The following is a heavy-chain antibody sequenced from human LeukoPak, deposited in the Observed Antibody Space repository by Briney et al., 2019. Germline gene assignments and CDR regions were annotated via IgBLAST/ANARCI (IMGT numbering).Heavy chain of an antibody. V-gene: IGHV4-39*01. CDR1: GGSISSSSYY. CDR3: ASQGLVTFGPLFMLDV. CDR2: IYYSGST. J-gene: IGHJ6*04. Sequence: SETLSLTCTVSGGSISSSSYYWGWIRQPPGKGLEWIGSIYYSGSTYYNPSLKSRVTISVDTSKNQFSLKLSSVTAADTDVYYCASQGLVTFGPLFMLDVWGKGTTVTVSS. D-gene: IGHD4-23*01.